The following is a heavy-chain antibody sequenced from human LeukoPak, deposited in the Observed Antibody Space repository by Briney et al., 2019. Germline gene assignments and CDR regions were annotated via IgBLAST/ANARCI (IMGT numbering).Heavy chain of an antibody. V-gene: IGHV1-18*04. CDR2: ISAYNGNT. CDR3: ARAEQYQLLLH. J-gene: IGHJ4*02. Sequence: VASVKVSCKASGYTFTGYYMHWVRQAPGQGLEWMGWISAYNGNTNYAQKLQGRVTMTTDTSTSTAYMELRSLRSDDTAVYYCARAEQYQLLLHWGQGTLVTVSS. CDR1: GYTFTGYY. D-gene: IGHD2-2*01.